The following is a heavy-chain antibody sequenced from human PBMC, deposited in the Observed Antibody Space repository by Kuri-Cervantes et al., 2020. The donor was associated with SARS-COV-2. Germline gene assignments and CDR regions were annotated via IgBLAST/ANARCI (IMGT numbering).Heavy chain of an antibody. Sequence: ASVKVSCKASGGTFSSYAISWVRQAPGQGLEWMGWINPNSGGTNYAQKFQGRVTMTRDTSISTAYMELSRLRSDDTAVYYCARDPREYYYDSSETIRTEESYFDYWGQGTLVTVSS. V-gene: IGHV1-2*02. D-gene: IGHD3-22*01. CDR3: ARDPREYYYDSSETIRTEESYFDY. CDR2: INPNSGGT. CDR1: GGTFSSYA. J-gene: IGHJ4*02.